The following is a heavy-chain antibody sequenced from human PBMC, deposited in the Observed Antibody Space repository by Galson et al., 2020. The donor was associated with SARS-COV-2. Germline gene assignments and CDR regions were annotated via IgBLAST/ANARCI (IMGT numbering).Heavy chain of an antibody. D-gene: IGHD2-2*01. J-gene: IGHJ5*02. CDR3: DVGPVVPAAIGWFDP. CDR2: FDPEDGET. Sequence: ASVKVSCKVSGYTLTELSMHWVRQAPGKGLEWMGGFDPEDGETIYAQKFQGRVTMTEDTSTDTAYMELSSLRSEDTAVYYCDVGPVVPAAIGWFDPWGQGTLVTVSS. V-gene: IGHV1-24*01. CDR1: GYTLTELS.